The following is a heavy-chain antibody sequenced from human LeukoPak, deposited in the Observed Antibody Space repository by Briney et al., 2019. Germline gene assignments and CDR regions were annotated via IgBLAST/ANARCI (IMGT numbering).Heavy chain of an antibody. V-gene: IGHV3-30-3*01. Sequence: GGSLRLSCAASGFPFSSYAMHWVRPAPGKGLGWVAVISYDGSNKYYADSVKGRFTISRDNSKNTLYLQMNSLRAEDTAVYYCARDSVGATTNGDYNFDYWGQGTLVTVSS. D-gene: IGHD1-26*01. CDR1: GFPFSSYA. J-gene: IGHJ4*02. CDR3: ARDSVGATTNGDYNFDY. CDR2: ISYDGSNK.